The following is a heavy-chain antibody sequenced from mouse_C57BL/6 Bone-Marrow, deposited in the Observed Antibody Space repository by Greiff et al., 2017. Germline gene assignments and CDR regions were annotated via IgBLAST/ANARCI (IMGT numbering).Heavy chain of an antibody. CDR2: IYPRSGNT. V-gene: IGHV1-81*01. J-gene: IGHJ2*01. CDR3: ARSTTTVVGDY. Sequence: VKLQESGAELARPGASVKLSCKASGYTFTSYGISWVKQRTGQGLEWIGEIYPRSGNTYYNEEFKGKATLTADKSSSTAYMELRSLTSEDSAVYFCARSTTTVVGDYWGQGTTLTVSS. D-gene: IGHD1-1*01. CDR1: GYTFTSYG.